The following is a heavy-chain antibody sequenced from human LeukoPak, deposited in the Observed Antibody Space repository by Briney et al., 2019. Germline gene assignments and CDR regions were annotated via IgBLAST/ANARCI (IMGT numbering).Heavy chain of an antibody. CDR1: GYSISSGYY. V-gene: IGHV4-38-2*01. J-gene: IGHJ4*02. D-gene: IGHD6-19*01. Sequence: SETLSLTCAVSGYSISSGYYWGWIRQPPGKELEWIGSIYHSGSTYYNPSLKSRVTISVDTSKNQFSLKLSSVTAADTAVYYCARGWVAVAGTGFDYWGQGTLVTVSS. CDR3: ARGWVAVAGTGFDY. CDR2: IYHSGST.